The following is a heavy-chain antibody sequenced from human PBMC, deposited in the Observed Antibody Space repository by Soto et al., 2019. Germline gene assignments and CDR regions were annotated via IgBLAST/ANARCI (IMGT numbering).Heavy chain of an antibody. V-gene: IGHV4-31*03. D-gene: IGHD5-18*01. J-gene: IGHJ4*02. Sequence: SETLSLTCTASGGSISSGGYYWSWIRQHPGKGLEWIGYIYYSGSTYYNPSLKSRVTISVDTSKNQFSLKLSSVTAADTAVYYRVRALRQYSYGLYQETNWGQGTLVTVSS. CDR1: GGSISSGGYY. CDR3: VRALRQYSYGLYQETN. CDR2: IYYSGST.